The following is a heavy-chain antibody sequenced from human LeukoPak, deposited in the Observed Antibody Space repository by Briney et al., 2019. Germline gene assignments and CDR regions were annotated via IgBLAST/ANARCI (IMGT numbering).Heavy chain of an antibody. Sequence: SETLSLTCTVSDGSISSSSYYWGWIRQPPGKGLEWIGSIYYSGSTYYNPSLKSRVTISVDTSKNQFSLKLSSVTAADTAVYYSARQEEGNFDYWGQGTLVTVSS. CDR2: IYYSGST. V-gene: IGHV4-39*01. CDR3: ARQEEGNFDY. J-gene: IGHJ4*02. CDR1: DGSISSSSYY.